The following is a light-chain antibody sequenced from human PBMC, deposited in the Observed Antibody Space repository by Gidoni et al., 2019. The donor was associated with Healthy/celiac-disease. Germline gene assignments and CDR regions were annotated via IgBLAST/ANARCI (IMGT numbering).Light chain of an antibody. Sequence: EIVLTQSPATLSLSPGERATLSCRASQSVSSYLAWYQQKPGQAPRLLIYDASNRATGIPARFSGSGSGTDFTLTISSLEPEDFAVYYCHRGFTFGPGTKVDIK. CDR1: QSVSSY. V-gene: IGKV3-11*01. CDR3: HRGFT. CDR2: DAS. J-gene: IGKJ3*01.